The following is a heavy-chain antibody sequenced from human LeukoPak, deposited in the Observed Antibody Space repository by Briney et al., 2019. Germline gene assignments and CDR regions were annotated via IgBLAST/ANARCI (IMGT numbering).Heavy chain of an antibody. CDR1: GGSISSYY. Sequence: SETLSLTFTVSGGSISSYYWSWIRQPPGKGLEWIGYIYTSGSTNYNPSLKSRVTISVDTSKNQFSLKLSSVTAADTAVYYCARHVETKYGDLPFDYWGQGTLVTVSS. D-gene: IGHD4-17*01. V-gene: IGHV4-4*09. CDR3: ARHVETKYGDLPFDY. CDR2: IYTSGST. J-gene: IGHJ4*02.